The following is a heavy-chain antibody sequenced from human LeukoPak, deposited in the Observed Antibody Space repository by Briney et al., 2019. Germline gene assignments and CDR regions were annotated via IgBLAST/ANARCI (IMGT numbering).Heavy chain of an antibody. CDR3: ARTGSTVTMLYPFDH. Sequence: PSETLSLTCTVSGGSISSSSYYWSWIRQPPGKGLEWIGYIYYSGSTNYNPSLKSRVSISVDTSKNQFPLKLSSVTAADTAVYYCARTGSTVTMLYPFDHWGQGTLVTVSS. V-gene: IGHV4-61*01. CDR2: IYYSGST. CDR1: GGSISSSSYY. J-gene: IGHJ4*02. D-gene: IGHD4-17*01.